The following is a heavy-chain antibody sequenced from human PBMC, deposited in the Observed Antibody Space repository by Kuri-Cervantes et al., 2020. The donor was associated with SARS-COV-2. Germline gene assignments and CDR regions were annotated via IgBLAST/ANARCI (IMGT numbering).Heavy chain of an antibody. CDR2: ISYDGSNK. J-gene: IGHJ4*02. V-gene: IGHV3-30*04. CDR1: GFLFSASA. Sequence: GESLKISCEVSGFLFSASAIHWVRQGSGKGLEWVALISYDGSNKFYADSVKGRFTISRDDSKNMAYLQMNSLKTEDTAVYYCTTLIDYWGQGALVTVSS. CDR3: TTLIDY.